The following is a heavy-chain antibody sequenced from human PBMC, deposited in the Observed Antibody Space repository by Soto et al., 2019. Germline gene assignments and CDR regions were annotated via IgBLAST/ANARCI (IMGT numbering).Heavy chain of an antibody. D-gene: IGHD1-26*01. CDR1: GFTFSNYA. Sequence: GGSLRLSCAGSGFTFSNYAMSWVRHAPGKGLEWVSGIGASGAGTYYPDFVKGRFIISRDNSKNTLHLQMNSLRAEDTAVYYCALRKTGSYFDYWGQGTPVPVSS. V-gene: IGHV3-23*01. J-gene: IGHJ4*02. CDR3: ALRKTGSYFDY. CDR2: IGASGAGT.